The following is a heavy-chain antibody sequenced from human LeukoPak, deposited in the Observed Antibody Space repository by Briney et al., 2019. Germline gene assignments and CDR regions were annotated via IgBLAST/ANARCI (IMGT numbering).Heavy chain of an antibody. CDR2: IKQDGSEK. V-gene: IGHV3-7*01. CDR1: GFTFSSYW. Sequence: GGSLRLSCAASGFTFSSYWMSWVRQAPGKGLEWVANIKQDGSEKYYVDSVKGRFTISRDNAKNSLYLQMNSLRAEDTAVYYCARDFRRYCSSTSCYSFYYYYMDVWGKGTTVTVSS. D-gene: IGHD2-2*01. J-gene: IGHJ6*03. CDR3: ARDFRRYCSSTSCYSFYYYYMDV.